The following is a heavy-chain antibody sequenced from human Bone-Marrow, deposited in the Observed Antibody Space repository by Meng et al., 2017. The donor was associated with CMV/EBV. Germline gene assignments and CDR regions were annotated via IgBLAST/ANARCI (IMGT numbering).Heavy chain of an antibody. D-gene: IGHD3-9*01. CDR3: AKDWASYDILTGYSPPDDY. J-gene: IGHJ4*02. Sequence: SCKASGFTFSSYGMHWVRQAPGKGLEWVAVIWYDGSNKYYADSVKGRFTISRDNSKNTLYLQMNSLRAEDTAVYYCAKDWASYDILTGYSPPDDYWGQGTLATVSS. CDR1: GFTFSSYG. CDR2: IWYDGSNK. V-gene: IGHV3-33*06.